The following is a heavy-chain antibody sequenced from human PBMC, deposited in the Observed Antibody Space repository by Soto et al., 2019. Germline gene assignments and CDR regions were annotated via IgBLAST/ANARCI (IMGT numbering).Heavy chain of an antibody. CDR1: GFTFSSYG. CDR3: ARDSVLSSSSRPAVPISYMDV. V-gene: IGHV3-33*01. D-gene: IGHD6-6*01. Sequence: PGGSLRLSCAASGFTFSSYGMHWVRQAPGKGLEWVAVIWYDGSNKYYADSVKGRFTISRYNSKNTLYLQMNSLRAEDTAVYYCARDSVLSSSSRPAVPISYMDVWGKRTTVTV. J-gene: IGHJ6*03. CDR2: IWYDGSNK.